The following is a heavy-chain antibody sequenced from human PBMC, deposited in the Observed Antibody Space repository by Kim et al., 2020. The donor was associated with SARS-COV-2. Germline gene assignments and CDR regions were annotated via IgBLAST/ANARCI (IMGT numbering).Heavy chain of an antibody. CDR1: GYNINTFA. V-gene: IGHV3-23*01. CDR3: AKDHPSSGWPTFYY. D-gene: IGHD6-19*01. Sequence: GGSLRLSCAASGYNINTFAMSWVRQAPGKGLEWVSAITKYDGRTYYADSVRGCFTISSDNSKNTDYLQMDSLRAEDTGLYYCAKDHPSSGWPTFYYWGQG. CDR2: ITKYDGRT. J-gene: IGHJ4*02.